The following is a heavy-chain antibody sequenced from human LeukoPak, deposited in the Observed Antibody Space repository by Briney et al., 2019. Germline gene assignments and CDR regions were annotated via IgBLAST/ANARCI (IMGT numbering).Heavy chain of an antibody. J-gene: IGHJ3*02. D-gene: IGHD6-13*01. Sequence: ASVKVSCKASGYTFTSYDINWVRQATGQGLEWMGWMNPNSGNTGYAQKFQGRVTMTRNTSISTAYMGLSSLRSEDTAVYYCARGRAAAGDDAFDIWGQGTMVTVSS. CDR3: ARGRAAAGDDAFDI. CDR2: MNPNSGNT. CDR1: GYTFTSYD. V-gene: IGHV1-8*01.